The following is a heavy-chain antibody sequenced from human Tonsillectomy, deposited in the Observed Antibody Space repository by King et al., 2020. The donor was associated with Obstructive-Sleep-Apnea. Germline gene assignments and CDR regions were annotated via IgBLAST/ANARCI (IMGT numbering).Heavy chain of an antibody. D-gene: IGHD2-2*01. CDR3: ARGAMTLGAFDI. J-gene: IGHJ3*02. CDR2: IYYSGST. CDR1: GGSISSVVYY. Sequence: VQLQESGPGLVKPSQTLSLTCTVSGGSISSVVYYWSLIRQHPGKGLEWIGYIYYSGSTSSNPSLKSRVTISVDTSKNQFSLKLSSLTAADTAVYYCARGAMTLGAFDIWGQGTMVTVSS. V-gene: IGHV4-31*03.